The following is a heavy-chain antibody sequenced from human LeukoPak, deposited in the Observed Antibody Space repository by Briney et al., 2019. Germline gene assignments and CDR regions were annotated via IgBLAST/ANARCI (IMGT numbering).Heavy chain of an antibody. CDR2: ISSSSYI. J-gene: IGHJ4*02. CDR1: GFTLSSYS. Sequence: GGSLRLSCAASGFTLSSYSMKWVRQAPGKGLEWVSSISSSSYIYYADSVKGRFTISRDNAKNSLYLQMNSLRAEDTAVYYRASSGSGTVDYWGQGTLVTVSS. D-gene: IGHD3-10*01. V-gene: IGHV3-21*01. CDR3: ASSGSGTVDY.